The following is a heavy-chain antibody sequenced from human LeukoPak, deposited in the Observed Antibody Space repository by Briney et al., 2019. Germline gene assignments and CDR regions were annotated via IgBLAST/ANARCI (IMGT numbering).Heavy chain of an antibody. J-gene: IGHJ3*02. CDR1: GGSISSGSYY. CDR2: IYTSGST. D-gene: IGHD4-17*01. Sequence: PSETLSLTCTVSGGSISSGSYYWSWIRQPAGKGLEWIGRIYTSGSTNYNPSLKSRVTISVDTSKNQFSLKLSSVTAADTAVYYCARRTQPFPLTTVAFDIWGQGTMVTVSS. CDR3: ARRTQPFPLTTVAFDI. V-gene: IGHV4-61*02.